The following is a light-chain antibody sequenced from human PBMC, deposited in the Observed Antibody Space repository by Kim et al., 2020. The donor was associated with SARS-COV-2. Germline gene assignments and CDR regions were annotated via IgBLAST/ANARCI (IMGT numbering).Light chain of an antibody. J-gene: IGKJ5*01. CDR1: PDITNS. CDR2: YVS. CDR3: QQYANLPIT. Sequence: AAVADRVTITCQAIPDITNSLNWYPQKPGKTPKRLIYYVSNLERGVPSRFSGAGFGTNFTFTISSLHPENAATYFCQQYANLPITFGQGTRLEIK. V-gene: IGKV1-33*01.